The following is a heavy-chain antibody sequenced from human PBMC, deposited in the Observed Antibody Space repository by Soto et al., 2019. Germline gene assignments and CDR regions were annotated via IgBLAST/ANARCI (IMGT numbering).Heavy chain of an antibody. CDR2: ISSGSTI. J-gene: IGHJ6*02. Sequence: QSGGSLRLSCAASGFTFSSYEMNWVRQAPGKGLEWVSYISSGSTIYYADSVKGRFTISRDNAKNSLYLQMNSLRAEDTAVYYCARDRRYCSGGSCYARRDYYYYGMDVWGQGTTVTVSS. CDR1: GFTFSSYE. V-gene: IGHV3-48*03. CDR3: ARDRRYCSGGSCYARRDYYYYGMDV. D-gene: IGHD2-15*01.